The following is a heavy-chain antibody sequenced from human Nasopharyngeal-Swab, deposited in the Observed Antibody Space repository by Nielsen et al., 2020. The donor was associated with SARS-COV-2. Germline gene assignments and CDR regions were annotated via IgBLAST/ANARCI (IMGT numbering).Heavy chain of an antibody. J-gene: IGHJ4*02. V-gene: IGHV3-73*01. Sequence: GASLNISCAASGFIFSDSAIHWVRQASGKGLEWVGRIGDKDHNYATTYGASVQGRFTISRDDSKNTAFLQMDSLKTEDTALYYCTTDFYFDYWGQGTLVTVSS. CDR3: TTDFYFDY. CDR1: GFIFSDSA. CDR2: IGDKDHNYAT.